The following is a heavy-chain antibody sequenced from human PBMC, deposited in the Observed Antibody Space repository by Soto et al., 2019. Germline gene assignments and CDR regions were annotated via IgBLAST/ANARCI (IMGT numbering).Heavy chain of an antibody. CDR1: GYTFTSYY. CDR2: INPSGGST. V-gene: IGHV1-46*01. J-gene: IGHJ4*02. D-gene: IGHD2-21*01. CDR3: ARDRLVVIIQIDMVY. Sequence: ASVKVSCKASGYTFTSYYMHWVRQAPGQGLEWMGIINPSGGSTSYAQKFQGRVSMTTDASTSTAYMELRSLKSDDTARYYCARDRLVVIIQIDMVYWREAVLISVSS.